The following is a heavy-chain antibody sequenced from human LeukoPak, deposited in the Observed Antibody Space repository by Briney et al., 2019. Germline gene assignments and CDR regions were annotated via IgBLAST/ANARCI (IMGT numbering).Heavy chain of an antibody. CDR1: GGTFNSYA. Sequence: ASVKVSCKASGGTFNSYAISWVRQAPGQGLEWMGRIIPIFGTANYAQKFQGRVTITTDESTSTAYMELSSLRSEDTAVYYCARSVWFGELFDWFDPWGQGTLVTVSS. V-gene: IGHV1-69*05. J-gene: IGHJ5*02. CDR2: IIPIFGTA. CDR3: ARSVWFGELFDWFDP. D-gene: IGHD3-10*01.